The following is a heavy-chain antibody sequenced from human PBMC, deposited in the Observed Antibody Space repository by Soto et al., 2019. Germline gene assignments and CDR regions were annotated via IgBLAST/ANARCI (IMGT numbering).Heavy chain of an antibody. J-gene: IGHJ2*01. CDR3: ARGTGAQLMYFDL. V-gene: IGHV3-13*01. CDR1: GFTFSNSD. Sequence: EVNLVESGGGLVQPGGSLRLSCAASGFTFSNSDMHWVRQSAGKGLEWVSGIGTVGDAYYPPSVRGRFTISRENAKNSLYLQMHGLRAEDTAVYFCARGTGAQLMYFDLWGRGTLVTVSS. D-gene: IGHD7-27*01. CDR2: IGTVGDA.